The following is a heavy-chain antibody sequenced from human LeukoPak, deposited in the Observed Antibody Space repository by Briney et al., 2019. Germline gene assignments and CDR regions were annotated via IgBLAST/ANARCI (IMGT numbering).Heavy chain of an antibody. CDR2: LNSDGSST. CDR1: RITFSSYG. V-gene: IGHV3-74*01. D-gene: IGHD5-12*01. CDR3: AREKWLRYYMDV. Sequence: GGSLRLSCTASRITFSSYGMSWVRQAPGKGPVWVSRLNSDGSSTTYADSVKGRFTISRDNAKNTLYLQMNSLGAEDTAVYYCAREKWLRYYMDVWGKGTTVTVSS. J-gene: IGHJ6*03.